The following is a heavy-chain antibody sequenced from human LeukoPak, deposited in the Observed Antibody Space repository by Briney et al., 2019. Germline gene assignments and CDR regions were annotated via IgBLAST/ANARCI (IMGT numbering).Heavy chain of an antibody. V-gene: IGHV4-59*01. Sequence: PSETLSLTCTVSGGSISSYYWSWIRQPPGRGLEGMGNIFYSGSTNYNPSLKSRVTISVDTSKNQFSLKLSSVTAADTAVYYCARGLGSSSYYYYYYMDVWGKGTTVTVSS. CDR1: GGSISSYY. CDR2: IFYSGST. D-gene: IGHD6-6*01. J-gene: IGHJ6*03. CDR3: ARGLGSSSYYYYYYMDV.